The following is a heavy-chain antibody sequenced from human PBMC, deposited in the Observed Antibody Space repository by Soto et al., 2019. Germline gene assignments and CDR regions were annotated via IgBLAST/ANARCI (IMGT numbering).Heavy chain of an antibody. CDR2: ISYDGSNK. Sequence: GGSLRLSCAASGFTFSSYGMHWVRQAPGKGLEWVAVISYDGSNKYYADSVKGRFTISRDNSKNTLYLQMNSLRAEDTAVYYCAQDRGVFGVRNYYGMDVWGQGTTVTVSS. CDR1: GFTFSSYG. CDR3: AQDRGVFGVRNYYGMDV. D-gene: IGHD3-3*01. V-gene: IGHV3-30*18. J-gene: IGHJ6*02.